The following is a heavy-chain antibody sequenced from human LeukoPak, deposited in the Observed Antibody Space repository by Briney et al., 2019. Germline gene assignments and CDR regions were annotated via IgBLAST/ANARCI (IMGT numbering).Heavy chain of an antibody. D-gene: IGHD6-19*01. CDR1: GYTFTSYG. CDR2: IIPILGIA. CDR3: AEHHSIAVAGHVQYYFDY. Sequence: SVKVSCKASGYTFTSYGISWVRQAPGQGLEWMGRIIPILGIANYAQKFQGRVTITADKSTSTAYMELSSLRSEDTAVYYCAEHHSIAVAGHVQYYFDYWGQGTLVTVSS. J-gene: IGHJ4*02. V-gene: IGHV1-69*04.